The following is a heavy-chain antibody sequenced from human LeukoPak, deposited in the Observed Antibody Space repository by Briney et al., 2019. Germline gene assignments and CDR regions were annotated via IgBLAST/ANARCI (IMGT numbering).Heavy chain of an antibody. CDR3: ASHITMVRGASVDY. D-gene: IGHD3-10*01. CDR2: IYYSGST. Sequence: SETLSLTCTVSGGSISSYYWSWIRQPPGKGLEWIGYIYYSGSTNYNPSLKSRVTISVDTSKNQFSLKLSSVTAAATAVYYCASHITMVRGASVDYWGQGTLVTVSS. CDR1: GGSISSYY. J-gene: IGHJ4*02. V-gene: IGHV4-59*01.